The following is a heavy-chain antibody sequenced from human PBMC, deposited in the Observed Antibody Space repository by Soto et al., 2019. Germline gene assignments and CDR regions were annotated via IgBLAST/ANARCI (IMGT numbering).Heavy chain of an antibody. D-gene: IGHD2-2*01. J-gene: IGHJ6*03. Sequence: SETLSLTCTVSGGSISSYYWSWIRQPPGKGLEWIGYIYYSGSTNYNPSLKSRVTISVDTSKNQFSLKLSSVTAADTAVYYCARRRTPAAPWGDYYYYMDVWGKGTTVTVSS. CDR3: ARRRTPAAPWGDYYYYMDV. CDR1: GGSISSYY. CDR2: IYYSGST. V-gene: IGHV4-59*08.